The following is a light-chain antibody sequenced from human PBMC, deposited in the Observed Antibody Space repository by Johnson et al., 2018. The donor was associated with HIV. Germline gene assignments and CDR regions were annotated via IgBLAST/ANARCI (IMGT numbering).Light chain of an antibody. CDR3: GTWDGSQSAGAV. V-gene: IGLV1-51*02. CDR1: SSNIENNY. Sequence: QSMLTQPPSVSAAPGQKVTISCSGSSSNIENNYVSWYQQLPGAAPKVLIYENNKRPSGFPDRFSGSKSGTSATLGITGLQTGDEADYDCGTWDGSQSAGAVFGTGTKVTVL. CDR2: ENN. J-gene: IGLJ1*01.